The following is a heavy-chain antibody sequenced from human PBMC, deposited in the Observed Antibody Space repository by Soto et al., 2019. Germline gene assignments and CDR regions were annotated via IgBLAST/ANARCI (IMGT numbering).Heavy chain of an antibody. Sequence: SGPTLVNPTETLTLTCTVSGFSLSNARMGVSWVRQPPGKALEWLAHIFSNDEKSYSTSLKSRLTISKDASKSQVVLTMTNMDPVDTATYYCARGYSSSRPYFQHWGQGTLVTVSS. J-gene: IGHJ1*01. D-gene: IGHD6-13*01. CDR2: IFSNDEK. V-gene: IGHV2-26*01. CDR3: ARGYSSSRPYFQH. CDR1: GFSLSNARMG.